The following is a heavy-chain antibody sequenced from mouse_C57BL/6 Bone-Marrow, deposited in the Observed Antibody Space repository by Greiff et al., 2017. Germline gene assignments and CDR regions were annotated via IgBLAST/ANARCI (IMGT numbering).Heavy chain of an antibody. V-gene: IGHV1-4*01. CDR2: INPSSGYT. D-gene: IGHD2-1*01. J-gene: IGHJ4*01. CDR3: ANLLWPYYYAMDY. Sequence: QVQLKESGAELARPGASVKMSCKASGYTFTSYTMHWVKQRPGQGLEWIGYINPSSGYTKYNQKFKDKATLTADKSSSTAYMQLSSLTSEDSAVYYCANLLWPYYYAMDYWGQGTSVTVSS. CDR1: GYTFTSYT.